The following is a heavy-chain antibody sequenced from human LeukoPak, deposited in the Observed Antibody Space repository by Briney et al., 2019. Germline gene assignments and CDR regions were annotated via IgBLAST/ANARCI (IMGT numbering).Heavy chain of an antibody. Sequence: KTGGSLRLTCAASGFTFSSYSMNWVRQAPGKGLEWISSISTSSSYIYYADSVKGRLTISREYAKNSLYLQMNSLRAEDTAVYYCARVPLAGTFPIGYMDVWGKGTTVTVSS. CDR3: ARVPLAGTFPIGYMDV. CDR2: ISTSSSYI. V-gene: IGHV3-21*01. J-gene: IGHJ6*03. CDR1: GFTFSSYS. D-gene: IGHD6-19*01.